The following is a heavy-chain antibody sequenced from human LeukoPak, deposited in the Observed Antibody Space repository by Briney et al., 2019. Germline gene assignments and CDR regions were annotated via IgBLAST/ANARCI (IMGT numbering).Heavy chain of an antibody. CDR1: GFTFDDYA. D-gene: IGHD2-21*02. J-gene: IGHJ3*02. CDR2: ISWNSGSI. Sequence: GGSLRLSCAASGFTFDDYAMHWVRQAPGKGLEWVSGISWNSGSIGYADSVKGRFTISRDNAKNSLYLQMNSLRAEDTALYYCAKDRTAARSAFDIWGQGTMVTVSS. V-gene: IGHV3-9*01. CDR3: AKDRTAARSAFDI.